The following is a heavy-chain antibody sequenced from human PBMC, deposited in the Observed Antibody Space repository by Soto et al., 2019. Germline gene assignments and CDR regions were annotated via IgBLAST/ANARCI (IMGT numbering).Heavy chain of an antibody. Sequence: GGSLKISFRCSGYSFTSYWIVLGRQMPGKGLDWMGRIDPSESYNNYSPSFQGHVTISADKSTSTADLQWSSLKASDTAMYYCAKYIVGDLDVWGQGTTVTVSS. CDR2: IDPSESYN. V-gene: IGHV5-10-1*01. CDR1: GYSFTSYW. D-gene: IGHD3-16*02. J-gene: IGHJ6*02. CDR3: AKYIVGDLDV.